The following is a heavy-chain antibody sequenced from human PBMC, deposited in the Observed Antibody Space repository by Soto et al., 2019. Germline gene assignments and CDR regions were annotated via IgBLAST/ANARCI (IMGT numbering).Heavy chain of an antibody. CDR3: AREVFEVVPTPIRAYSNGMDV. CDR2: IWDDRSYK. CDR1: GFNFSIYG. J-gene: IGHJ6*04. Sequence: XGSLILSCSASGFNFSIYGMHWVRQAPGKGLEWVATIWDDRSYKYYGDSVKGRFTISRDNSKNTLYLQMNSLSVEDTAVYYCAREVFEVVPTPIRAYSNGMDVWGKGTTVTVS. V-gene: IGHV3-33*01. D-gene: IGHD2-2*02.